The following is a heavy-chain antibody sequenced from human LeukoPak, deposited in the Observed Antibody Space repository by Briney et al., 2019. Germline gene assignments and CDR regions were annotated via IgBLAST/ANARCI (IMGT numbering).Heavy chain of an antibody. V-gene: IGHV3-30*18. CDR1: GFTFSSYG. J-gene: IGHJ4*02. CDR3: AKDRYSGSYGRSYRGEYYFDY. D-gene: IGHD1-26*01. Sequence: PGRSLRLSCAASGFTFSSYGMHWVRQAPGKGLEWVAVISYDGSNKYYADSVKGRFTISRDNSKNTLYLQMNSLRAEDTAVYYCAKDRYSGSYGRSYRGEYYFDYWGQGTLVTVPS. CDR2: ISYDGSNK.